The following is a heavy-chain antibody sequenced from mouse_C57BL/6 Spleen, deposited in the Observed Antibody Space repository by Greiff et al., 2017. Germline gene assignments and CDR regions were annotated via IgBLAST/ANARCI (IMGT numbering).Heavy chain of an antibody. CDR3: ARDYGTPYYAMDD. V-gene: IGHV1-7*01. CDR1: GSTFTSYW. CDR2: INPSSGYT. J-gene: IGHJ4*01. Sequence: VQLQQSGAELAKPGASVKLSCKASGSTFTSYWMHWVKQRPGQGLEWIGYINPSSGYTKYNQKFKDKATLTADKSSSTAYMQLSSLTYEDSAVYYCARDYGTPYYAMDDWGQGTSVTVSS. D-gene: IGHD1-1*01.